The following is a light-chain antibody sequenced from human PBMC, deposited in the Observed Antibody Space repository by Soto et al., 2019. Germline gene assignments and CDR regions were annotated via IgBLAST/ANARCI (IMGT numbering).Light chain of an antibody. Sequence: QSVLTQPPSVSAAPGQKVTISCSGSSSNIGNNYVSWYQHLPGTAPKLLIYENNKRPSGIPDRFSGSKSGTSATLGITVLQTGDEAEYYFGTWQSSLSACVFGGGTKLTVL. CDR3: GTWQSSLSACV. CDR2: ENN. V-gene: IGLV1-51*02. CDR1: SSNIGNNY. J-gene: IGLJ2*01.